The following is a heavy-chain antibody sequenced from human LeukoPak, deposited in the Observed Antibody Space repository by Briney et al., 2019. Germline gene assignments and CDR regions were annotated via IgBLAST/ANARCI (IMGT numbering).Heavy chain of an antibody. J-gene: IGHJ4*02. Sequence: PGGSLRLSCAASGFTFSNYAMHWVRLAPGKGLEYVSTISSTGGSTFYANSVKARFTISRDNSKNTLYLQMGSLRAEDMAVYYCARGYTGWHDYWGQGTLVTVSS. D-gene: IGHD5-12*01. CDR2: ISSTGGST. CDR1: GFTFSNYA. CDR3: ARGYTGWHDY. V-gene: IGHV3-64*01.